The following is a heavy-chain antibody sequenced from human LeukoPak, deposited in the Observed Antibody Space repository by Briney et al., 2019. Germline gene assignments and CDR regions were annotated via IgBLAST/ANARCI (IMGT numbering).Heavy chain of an antibody. CDR2: ISGSGGST. CDR1: GFTFSSYA. Sequence: PGGSLRLSCAASGFTFSSYAMSWVRQAPGKRLEWVSAISGSGGSTYYADSVKGRFTISRDNSKNTLYLQMNSLRAEDTAVYYCAKGARGTTVVTPGAWYFDYWGQGTLVTVSS. CDR3: AKGARGTTVVTPGAWYFDY. J-gene: IGHJ4*02. D-gene: IGHD4-23*01. V-gene: IGHV3-23*01.